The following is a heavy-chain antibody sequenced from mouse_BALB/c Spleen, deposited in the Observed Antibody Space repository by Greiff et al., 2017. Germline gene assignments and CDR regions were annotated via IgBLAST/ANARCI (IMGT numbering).Heavy chain of an antibody. CDR2: INPSNGRT. V-gene: IGHV1S81*02. J-gene: IGHJ2*01. CDR3: ARGATVVEDFDY. D-gene: IGHD1-1*01. CDR1: GYTFTSYW. Sequence: QVQLQQPGAELVKPGASVKLSCKASGYTFTSYWMHWVKQRPGHGLEWIGEINPSNGRTNYNEKFKSKATLTVDKSSSTAYMQLSSLTSEDSAVYDVARGATVVEDFDYWGQGTTLTGSA.